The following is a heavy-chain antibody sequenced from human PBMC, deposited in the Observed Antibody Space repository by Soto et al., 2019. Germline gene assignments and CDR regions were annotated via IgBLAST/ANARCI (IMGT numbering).Heavy chain of an antibody. J-gene: IGHJ3*02. Sequence: GGSLRLSGAASGYTFDDYAMHWVRQAPGKGLEWVSGISWNSDNIGYADSVKGRFTISRDNVKNSLYLQMNSLRAEDTALYYCAKDLYSNYGDAFDIWGQGTMVTVSS. D-gene: IGHD4-4*01. CDR2: ISWNSDNI. CDR1: GYTFDDYA. V-gene: IGHV3-9*01. CDR3: AKDLYSNYGDAFDI.